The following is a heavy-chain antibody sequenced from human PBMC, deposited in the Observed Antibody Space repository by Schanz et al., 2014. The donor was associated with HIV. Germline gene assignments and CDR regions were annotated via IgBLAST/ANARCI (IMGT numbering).Heavy chain of an antibody. CDR3: TTIGRIVDSKFFDY. CDR1: GFTFGDYP. Sequence: EVQLVESGGGLVKPGRSLRLSCTASGFTFGDYPMSWFRQAPGKGLEWVGFIRSKAYGGTTGYAASVKGRFIISRDDSNNIAYLEVNSLKTEDTGIYFCTTIGRIVDSKFFDYWGQGTPVTVSS. J-gene: IGHJ4*02. V-gene: IGHV3-49*05. CDR2: IRSKAYGGTT. D-gene: IGHD1-26*01.